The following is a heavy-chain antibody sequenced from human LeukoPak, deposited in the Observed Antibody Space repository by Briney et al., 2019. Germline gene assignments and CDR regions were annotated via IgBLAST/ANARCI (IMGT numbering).Heavy chain of an antibody. CDR3: ARHSITIFGVVMGLFDY. J-gene: IGHJ4*02. CDR1: GYTFTSYG. D-gene: IGHD3-3*01. V-gene: IGHV1-18*01. Sequence: ASVKVSCKASGYTFTSYGISWVRQAPGQGLEWMGWISAYNGNTNYAQKLQGRVTMTTDTSTSTAYMELRSLRSDDTAVYYCARHSITIFGVVMGLFDYWGQGTLVTVSS. CDR2: ISAYNGNT.